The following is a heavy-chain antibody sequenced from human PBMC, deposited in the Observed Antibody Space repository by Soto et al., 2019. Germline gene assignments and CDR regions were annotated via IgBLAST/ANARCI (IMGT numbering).Heavy chain of an antibody. CDR1: GGSISSSNW. Sequence: QVPLQESGPGLVKPSGTLSLTCAVSGGSISSSNWWSWVRQPPGKGLEWIGEIYHSGSTNYNPSPKSXEXXXVXXSKNQFSLRLSSVTAADTAVQYCAIVPLSKPLVRYYYCMDVWGQGTTVTVSS. D-gene: IGHD6-13*01. V-gene: IGHV4-4*02. J-gene: IGHJ6*02. CDR2: IYHSGST. CDR3: AIVPLSKPLVRYYYCMDV.